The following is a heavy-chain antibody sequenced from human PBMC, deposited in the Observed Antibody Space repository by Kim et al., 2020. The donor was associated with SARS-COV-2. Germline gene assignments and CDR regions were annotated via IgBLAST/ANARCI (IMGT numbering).Heavy chain of an antibody. CDR3: ARAVDIVATIDY. J-gene: IGHJ4*02. D-gene: IGHD5-12*01. V-gene: IGHV1-46*01. Sequence: SYAQKFQGRVTMTRDTSTSTVYMELSSLRSEDTAVYYCARAVDIVATIDYWGQGTLVTVSS.